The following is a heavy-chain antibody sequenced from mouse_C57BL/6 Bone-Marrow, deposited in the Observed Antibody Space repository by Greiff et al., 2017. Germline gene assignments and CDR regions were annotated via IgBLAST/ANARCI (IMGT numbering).Heavy chain of an antibody. CDR1: GYTFTDYY. CDR3: ARDYDYDVDY. CDR2: IYPGSGNT. Sequence: QVQLKESGAELVRPGASVKLSCKASGYTFTDYYINWVKQRPGQGLEWIARIYPGSGNTYYNEKFKGKATLTAEKSSSTAYMQLSSLTSEDSAVYFCARDYDYDVDYWGQGTTLTVSS. D-gene: IGHD2-4*01. J-gene: IGHJ2*01. V-gene: IGHV1-76*01.